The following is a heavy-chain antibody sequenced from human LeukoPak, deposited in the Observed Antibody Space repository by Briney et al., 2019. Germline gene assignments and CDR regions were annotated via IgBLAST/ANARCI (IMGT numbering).Heavy chain of an antibody. CDR1: GFTFRSYS. V-gene: IGHV3-21*01. J-gene: IGHJ5*02. D-gene: IGHD2-2*01. CDR2: ISSSSSYI. Sequence: PGGSLRLSCAASGFTFRSYSMNWVRQAPGKGLEWVSSISSSSSYIYYADSVKGRFTISRDNAKNSLYLQMNSLRAEDTAVYYCARDARKDIVVVPAAPRGWSDPWGQGTLVTVSS. CDR3: ARDARKDIVVVPAAPRGWSDP.